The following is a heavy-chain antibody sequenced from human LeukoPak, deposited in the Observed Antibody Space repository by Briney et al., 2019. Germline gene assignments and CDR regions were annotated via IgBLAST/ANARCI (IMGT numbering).Heavy chain of an antibody. D-gene: IGHD6-13*01. CDR3: ARVRPDIAAAGTRGFDY. J-gene: IGHJ4*02. CDR1: GGSISSYY. V-gene: IGHV4-59*01. CDR2: IYYSGST. Sequence: SETLSLTCTVSGGSISSYYWSWIRQPPGKGLEWIGYIYYSGSTNYNPSLKSRVTISVDTSKNQFSLKLSSVTAADTAGYYCARVRPDIAAAGTRGFDYWGQGTLVTVSS.